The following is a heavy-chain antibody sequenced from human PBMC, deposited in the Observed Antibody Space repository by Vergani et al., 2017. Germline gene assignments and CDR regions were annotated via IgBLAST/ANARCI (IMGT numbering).Heavy chain of an antibody. J-gene: IGHJ4*02. D-gene: IGHD5-12*01. CDR3: ARRTRGVATTYYFDY. V-gene: IGHV5-51*01. Sequence: EVQLVQSGAEVKKPGESLKISCKGSGYSFTSYWIGWVRQMPGKGLEWMGIIYPGDSDTRYSPSFQGQATISADKSISTAYLQWSSLKASDTAMYYCARRTRGVATTYYFDYWGQGTLVTVSS. CDR2: IYPGDSDT. CDR1: GYSFTSYW.